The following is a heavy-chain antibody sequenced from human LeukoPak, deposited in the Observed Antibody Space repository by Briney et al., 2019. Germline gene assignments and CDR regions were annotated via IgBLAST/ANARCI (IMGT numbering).Heavy chain of an antibody. V-gene: IGHV1-69*05. CDR1: GGTFSSYA. CDR3: AREKRKTYYYDRSGFDAFDI. CDR2: IIPIFGTA. J-gene: IGHJ3*02. Sequence: SSVKVSCKASGGTFSSYAISWVRQAPGQGLEWMGRIIPIFGTANYAQKFQGRVTITTDESTSTAYMELSSLRSEDTAVYYCAREKRKTYYYDRSGFDAFDIWGQGTMVTVSS. D-gene: IGHD3-22*01.